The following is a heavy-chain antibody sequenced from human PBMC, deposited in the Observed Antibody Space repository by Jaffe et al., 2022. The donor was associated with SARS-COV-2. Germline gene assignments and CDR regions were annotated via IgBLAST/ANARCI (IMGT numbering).Heavy chain of an antibody. CDR2: IYYSGST. CDR3: ARHRISRSGDWLTYYYYYYMDV. V-gene: IGHV4-39*01. J-gene: IGHJ6*03. Sequence: QLQLQESGPGLVKPSETLSLTCTVSGGSISSSSYYWGWIRQPPGKGLEWIGSIYYSGSTYYNPSLKSRVTISVDTSKNQFSLKLSSVTAADTAVYYCARHRISRSGDWLTYYYYYYMDVWGKGTTVTVSS. D-gene: IGHD3-9*01. CDR1: GGSISSSSYY.